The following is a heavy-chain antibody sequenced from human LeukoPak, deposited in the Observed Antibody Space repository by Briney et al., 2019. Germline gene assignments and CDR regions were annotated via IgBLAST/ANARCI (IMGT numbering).Heavy chain of an antibody. V-gene: IGHV1-18*01. CDR1: VYTFTSDV. Sequence: VASVKVSCKASVYTFTSDVISSVRQAPGQRGEWMGWISAYNGNTNYAQKLQGSVTMTTDTSTSTAYMEMRSLRSDDTAVYYCARDYGYSGYDTPHDAFDIWGQGTMVTVSS. D-gene: IGHD5-12*01. CDR3: ARDYGYSGYDTPHDAFDI. CDR2: ISAYNGNT. J-gene: IGHJ3*02.